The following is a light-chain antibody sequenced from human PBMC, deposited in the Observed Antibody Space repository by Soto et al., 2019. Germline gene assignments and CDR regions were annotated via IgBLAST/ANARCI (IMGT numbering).Light chain of an antibody. CDR1: SSDIGAYEH. CDR3: ASKTTSSTVL. Sequence: QLVLTQPSSMSGSPGQSITISCTGTSSDIGAYEHVSWYQQRPGRAPKVLIYDVRIRPSEVSNRFSGSKSGDTASLTISGLQAEDEAVYYCASKTTSSTVLFGGGTKLTVL. V-gene: IGLV2-14*03. CDR2: DVR. J-gene: IGLJ2*01.